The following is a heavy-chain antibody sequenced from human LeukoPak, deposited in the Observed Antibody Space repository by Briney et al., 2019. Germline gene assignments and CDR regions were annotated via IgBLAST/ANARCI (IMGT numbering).Heavy chain of an antibody. V-gene: IGHV3-30*02. Sequence: GGSLRLSCAASGFTFSSYGMHWVRQAPGKGLEWVAFIRYDGSNKYYADSVKGRFTISRDNSKNTLYLQMNSLRAEGTAVYYCAKWPYCSSTSSYTRQPDYWGQGTLVTVSS. J-gene: IGHJ4*02. CDR3: AKWPYCSSTSSYTRQPDY. CDR2: IRYDGSNK. CDR1: GFTFSSYG. D-gene: IGHD2-2*02.